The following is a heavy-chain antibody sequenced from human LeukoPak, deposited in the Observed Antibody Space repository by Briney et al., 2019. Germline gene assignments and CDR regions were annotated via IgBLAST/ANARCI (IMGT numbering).Heavy chain of an antibody. CDR3: ARVYYDSSAPDAFDI. CDR2: INPNSGGT. V-gene: IGHV1-2*06. D-gene: IGHD3-22*01. Sequence: ASVKVSCEASGYTFTGYYMHWVRQAPGQGLEWMGRINPNSGGTNYAQKFQGRVTMTRDTSISTAYMELSRLRSDDTAVYYCARVYYDSSAPDAFDIWGQGTMVTVSS. CDR1: GYTFTGYY. J-gene: IGHJ3*02.